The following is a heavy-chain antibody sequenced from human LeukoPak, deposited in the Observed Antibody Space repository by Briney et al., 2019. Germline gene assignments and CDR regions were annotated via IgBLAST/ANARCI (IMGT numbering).Heavy chain of an antibody. CDR1: GFTFSNAW. J-gene: IGHJ6*02. CDR3: TTASSSWYNFYYYAMDV. Sequence: KPGGSLRLSCAASGFTFSNAWMNWVRQAPGKGLEWVGRIKAKAVGGTTDYAAPVKGRFTISRDDSKNTLYLQMSSLKTEDTAMYYCTTASSSWYNFYYYAMDVWGQGTTVTVSS. CDR2: IKAKAVGGTT. D-gene: IGHD6-13*01. V-gene: IGHV3-15*01.